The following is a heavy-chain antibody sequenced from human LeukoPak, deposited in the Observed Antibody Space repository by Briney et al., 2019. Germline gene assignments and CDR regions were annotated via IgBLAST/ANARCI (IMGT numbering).Heavy chain of an antibody. CDR2: IYYSGST. CDR3: ARDRSEFDY. J-gene: IGHJ4*02. V-gene: IGHV4-59*01. D-gene: IGHD3-3*01. CDR1: GGSISSYY. Sequence: SETLSLTCTVSGGSISSYYWSWIRQPPGKGLGWVGYIYYSGSTNYNPSLKSRVTISVDTSKNQFSLNLSSVTAADTAVYYCARDRSEFDYGGQGTLVTVSS.